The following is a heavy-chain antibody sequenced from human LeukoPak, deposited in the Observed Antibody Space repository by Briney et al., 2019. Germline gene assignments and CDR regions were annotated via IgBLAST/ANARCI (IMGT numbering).Heavy chain of an antibody. D-gene: IGHD2-2*01. CDR3: ARDQYCSSTSCWDDAFDI. CDR2: IYHSGST. V-gene: IGHV4-38-2*02. Sequence: PSETLSPTCTVSGYSISSGYYWGWIRQPPGKGLEWIGSIYHSGSTYYNPSLKSRVTISVDTSKNQFSLKLSSVTAADTAVYYCARDQYCSSTSCWDDAFDIWGQGTMVTVPS. J-gene: IGHJ3*02. CDR1: GYSISSGYY.